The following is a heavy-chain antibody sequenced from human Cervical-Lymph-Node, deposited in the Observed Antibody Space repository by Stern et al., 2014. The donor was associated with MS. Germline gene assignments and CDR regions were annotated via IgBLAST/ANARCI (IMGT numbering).Heavy chain of an antibody. D-gene: IGHD3-3*01. Sequence: QVQLVQSGAEVRNPGASVKVSCKASQYTFTGYYVHWVRQVPGQGLAWRGWMNPHGGGTTYAQAFEGRVTMTWDTSINTGYMEITTLRSDDTAVYYCARGNYDFWSGGSDNCFDPWGQGTLVIVSS. CDR1: QYTFTGYY. V-gene: IGHV1-2*02. CDR3: ARGNYDFWSGGSDNCFDP. CDR2: MNPHGGGT. J-gene: IGHJ5*02.